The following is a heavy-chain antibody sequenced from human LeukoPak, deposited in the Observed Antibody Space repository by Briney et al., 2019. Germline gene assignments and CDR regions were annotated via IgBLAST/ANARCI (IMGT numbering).Heavy chain of an antibody. CDR3: ARTIGLSRVLWFGDMRFDP. CDR1: GYSFTSYW. CDR2: IYPGDSDT. V-gene: IGHV5-51*01. D-gene: IGHD3-10*01. Sequence: GESLKISCKGSGYSFTSYWIGWVRQMPGKGLEWMGIIYPGDSDTRYSPSFHGRVTISADKSISTAYLQWSSLKASDTAMYYCARTIGLSRVLWFGDMRFDPWGQGTLVTVSS. J-gene: IGHJ5*02.